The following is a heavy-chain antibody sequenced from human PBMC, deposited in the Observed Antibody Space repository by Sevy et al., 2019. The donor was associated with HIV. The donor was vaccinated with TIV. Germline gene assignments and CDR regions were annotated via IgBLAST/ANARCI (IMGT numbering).Heavy chain of an antibody. CDR2: ISSSSSTI. Sequence: GGSLRLSCAASGFTFSSYSMNWVRQAPGKGLEWVSYISSSSSTIYYADSVKGRFTISRDNAKNSLYLQMNSLRDEDTAVYYCARSPDYYGPGTFDYWGQGTLVTVSS. J-gene: IGHJ4*02. CDR3: ARSPDYYGPGTFDY. CDR1: GFTFSSYS. D-gene: IGHD3-10*01. V-gene: IGHV3-48*02.